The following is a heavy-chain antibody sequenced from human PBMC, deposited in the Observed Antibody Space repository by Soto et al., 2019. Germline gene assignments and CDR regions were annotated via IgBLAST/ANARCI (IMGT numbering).Heavy chain of an antibody. CDR1: GGSINSAGYY. D-gene: IGHD3-3*01. J-gene: IGHJ4*02. CDR3: ARLQTIFGIITVFDY. CDR2: IYYSGST. Sequence: SETLSLTCSVSGGSINSAGYYWSWLRQHPGQGLEWIGNIYYSGSTNYNPSLKSRVVISIDTSKNHFSLNLSSVTAADTAVYYCARLQTIFGIITVFDYWGQGTLVTVSS. V-gene: IGHV4-31*03.